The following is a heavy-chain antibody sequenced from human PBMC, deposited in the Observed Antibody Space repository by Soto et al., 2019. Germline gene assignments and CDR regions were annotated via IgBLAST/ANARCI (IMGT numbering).Heavy chain of an antibody. CDR2: IYAGDSDT. D-gene: IGHD6-6*01. CDR3: ARLLAEYSASVGP. Sequence: GESLKISCKGSGYSFTSYWIGWVRQMPGKGLEWMGIIYAGDSDTRYSPSFQGQVTISADKSTSRAYLQWSSLEASDTAIYYCARLLAEYSASVGPWGQGTLVTVSS. J-gene: IGHJ5*02. CDR1: GYSFTSYW. V-gene: IGHV5-51*01.